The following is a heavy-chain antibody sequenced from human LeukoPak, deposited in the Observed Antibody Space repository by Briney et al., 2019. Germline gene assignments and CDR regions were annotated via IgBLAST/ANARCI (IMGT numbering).Heavy chain of an antibody. CDR1: GFTVSSNY. J-gene: IGHJ6*02. CDR3: ARDGPYSSSPYGMDV. V-gene: IGHV3-66*01. D-gene: IGHD6-13*01. Sequence: GGSLRPSCAASGFTVSSNYMSWIRHTPGKGLQRVPVIYSGGSTYYADSVKGRFTISRDNSKNTLYLQMNSLRAEDTAVYYCARDGPYSSSPYGMDVWGQGTTVTVSS. CDR2: IYSGGST.